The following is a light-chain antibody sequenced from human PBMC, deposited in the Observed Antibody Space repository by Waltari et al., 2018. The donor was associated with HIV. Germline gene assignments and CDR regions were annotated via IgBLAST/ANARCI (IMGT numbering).Light chain of an antibody. J-gene: IGLJ2*01. Sequence: SYVLTQPPSVSVAPGQTARITCGGNNIGSKSVHWYQQKPGQAPVLVVYDDSDRPSGIRERFSGSNSGNTATLTISRVEAGEEADYYCQVWDRSSDHVVFGGGTKLTVL. CDR2: DDS. V-gene: IGLV3-21*02. CDR1: NIGSKS. CDR3: QVWDRSSDHVV.